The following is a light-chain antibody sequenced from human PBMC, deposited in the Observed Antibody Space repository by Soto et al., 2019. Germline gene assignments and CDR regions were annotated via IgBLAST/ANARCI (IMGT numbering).Light chain of an antibody. V-gene: IGKV3-20*01. CDR1: QSVSSSY. Sequence: EIVLTQSPGTLPLSPGERATLSCRASQSVSSSYLAWYQQKPGQAPRLLIYGASSRATGIPDRFSGSGSGTDFTFTISRLEPEDFAGYYCQRYGSSVTFGVGTNAEIK. CDR3: QRYGSSVT. CDR2: GAS. J-gene: IGKJ4*01.